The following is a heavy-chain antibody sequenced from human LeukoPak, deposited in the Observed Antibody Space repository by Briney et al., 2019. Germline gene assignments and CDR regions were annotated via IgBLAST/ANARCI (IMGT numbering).Heavy chain of an antibody. V-gene: IGHV1-2*02. Sequence: ASVKVSCKASGYTFTGYYMHWVRQAPGQGLEWMGWINPNSGYTHYAQKFQGRVTMTRDTSISTAYMELSRLRSDDTAVYYCARGGSSGWYGLVVDYWGQGTLVTVSS. CDR2: INPNSGYT. J-gene: IGHJ4*02. CDR3: ARGGSSGWYGLVVDY. D-gene: IGHD6-19*01. CDR1: GYTFTGYY.